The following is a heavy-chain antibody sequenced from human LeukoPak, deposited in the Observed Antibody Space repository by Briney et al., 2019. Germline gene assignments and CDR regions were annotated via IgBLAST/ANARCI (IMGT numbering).Heavy chain of an antibody. V-gene: IGHV3-30-3*01. CDR2: ISYDGSNK. Sequence: GGSLRLSCAASGFTFSSYAMHWVRQAPGKGLEWMAVISYDGSNKYYADSVKGRFTISRDNSKNTLYLQMNSLRAEDTAVYYCSGTRFDYWGQGTLVTVSS. J-gene: IGHJ4*02. CDR3: SGTRFDY. CDR1: GFTFSSYA.